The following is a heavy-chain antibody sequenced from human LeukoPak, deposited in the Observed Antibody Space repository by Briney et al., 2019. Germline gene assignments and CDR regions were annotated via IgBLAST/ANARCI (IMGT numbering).Heavy chain of an antibody. CDR1: GFTFSSYW. D-gene: IGHD3-9*01. CDR2: INSDGSST. CDR3: AEFDPINAFDI. J-gene: IGHJ3*02. V-gene: IGHV3-74*01. Sequence: GGSLRLSCAASGFTFSSYWMHWVRQAPGKGLVWVSRINSDGSSTSYADFVKGRFTIPRDNAKNTLYPQMNSLRAEDTAVYYCAEFDPINAFDIWGQGTMVTVSS.